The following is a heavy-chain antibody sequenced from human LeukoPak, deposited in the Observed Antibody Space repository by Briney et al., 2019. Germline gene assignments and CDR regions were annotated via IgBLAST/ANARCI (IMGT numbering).Heavy chain of an antibody. D-gene: IGHD3-10*01. J-gene: IGHJ4*02. V-gene: IGHV3-23*01. CDR1: GFTFSSYA. CDR3: AKDGDYYYGSGSYYDY. Sequence: GGSLRLSCAASGFTFSSYAMSWVRQAPGKGLEWVSVTSGSGGSTYFADSVKGRFNISRDNSKNTLHLQMNSLRAEDTAVYYCAKDGDYYYGSGSYYDYWGQGTLVTVSS. CDR2: TSGSGGST.